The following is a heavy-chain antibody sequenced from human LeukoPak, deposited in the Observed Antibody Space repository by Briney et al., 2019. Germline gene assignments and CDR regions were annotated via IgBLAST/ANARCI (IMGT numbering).Heavy chain of an antibody. CDR1: GGSISSSSYY. J-gene: IGHJ5*02. CDR2: IYYSGST. V-gene: IGHV4-39*07. D-gene: IGHD6-19*01. Sequence: PSETLSLTCTVSGGSISSSSYYWGWIRQPPGKGLEWIGSIYYSGSTYYNPSLKSRVTISVDTSKNQFSLKLSSVTAADTAVYYCARRYLRGLGSGWYRVNWFDPWGQGTLVTVSS. CDR3: ARRYLRGLGSGWYRVNWFDP.